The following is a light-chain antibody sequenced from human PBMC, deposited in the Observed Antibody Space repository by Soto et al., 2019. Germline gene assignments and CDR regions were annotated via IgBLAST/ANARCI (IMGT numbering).Light chain of an antibody. Sequence: EIVMTQSPVTLSVSPGERATLSCRASQSIRSNLAWYQQKPGQAPRLLIYDASKRATGVPARFSGSGFGTDFTLTISSLEPEDFAVYYCQQRSKWRTFGQGTKVDIK. CDR2: DAS. V-gene: IGKV3-11*01. CDR3: QQRSKWRT. CDR1: QSIRSN. J-gene: IGKJ1*01.